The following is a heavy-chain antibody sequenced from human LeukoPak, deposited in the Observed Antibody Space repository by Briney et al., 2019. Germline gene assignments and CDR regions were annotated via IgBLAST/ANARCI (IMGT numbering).Heavy chain of an antibody. CDR3: ARQDTLTHYYVMDV. CDR1: GGSISSRDNY. V-gene: IGHV4-39*01. CDR2: IYYSGNT. D-gene: IGHD4-17*01. J-gene: IGHJ6*02. Sequence: SETLSLTCTVSGGSISSRDNYWGWSRQPPGKGLEWIGSIYYSGNTYYNPSLESRVTISVDTSKNQFSLKVSSATAADTAVYYCARQDTLTHYYVMDVWGQGTTVTVSS.